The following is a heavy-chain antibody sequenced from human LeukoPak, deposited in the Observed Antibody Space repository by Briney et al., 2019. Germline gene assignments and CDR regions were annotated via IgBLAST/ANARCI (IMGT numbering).Heavy chain of an antibody. Sequence: SETLSLTCAVYGGSFSGYYWSWIRQPPGKGLEWIGEINHSGSTNYNPPLKSRVTISVDTSKNQFSLKLSSVTAADTAVYYCSSGRYNWNYWGQGTLVTVSS. D-gene: IGHD1-20*01. CDR3: SSGRYNWNY. V-gene: IGHV4-34*01. J-gene: IGHJ4*02. CDR2: INHSGST. CDR1: GGSFSGYY.